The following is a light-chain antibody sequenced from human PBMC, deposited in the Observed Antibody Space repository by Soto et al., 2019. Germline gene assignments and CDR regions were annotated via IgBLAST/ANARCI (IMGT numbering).Light chain of an antibody. J-gene: IGKJ4*01. CDR3: LQRSNCPLT. Sequence: EIVLTQSPATLYLSPGERATLSCRARQSVSSYLAWYQQKPGQAPRLLMSDASNRATGIPARFSGSGSGTDFTLTISSLEPEDFAVYYCLQRSNCPLTFGGGTKVEIK. CDR2: DAS. V-gene: IGKV3-11*01. CDR1: QSVSSY.